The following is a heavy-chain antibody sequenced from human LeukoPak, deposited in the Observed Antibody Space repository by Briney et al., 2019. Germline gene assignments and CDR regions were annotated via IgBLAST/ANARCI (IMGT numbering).Heavy chain of an antibody. V-gene: IGHV4-30-2*01. CDR2: IYHSGST. CDR3: ARGNSDILTDFDY. D-gene: IGHD3-9*01. CDR1: GGSISSGGCY. J-gene: IGHJ4*02. Sequence: PSQTLSLTCTVSGGSISSGGCYWSWIRQPPGKGLEWIGYIYHSGSTYYNPSLKSRVTISVDRSKNQFSLKLSSVTAADTAVYYCARGNSDILTDFDYWGQGTLVTVSS.